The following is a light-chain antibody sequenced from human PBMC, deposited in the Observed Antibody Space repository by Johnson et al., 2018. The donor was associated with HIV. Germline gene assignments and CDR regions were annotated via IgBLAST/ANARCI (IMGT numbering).Light chain of an antibody. Sequence: QSVLTQPPSVSAAPGQKVTISCSGSSSNIGNNYVSWYQQLPGTAPKLLIYYNNKRPSGIPDRFSASKSGTSATLGITGLQTGDEADYYCGTWDSSLSAYVFGTGTKVTVL. CDR1: SSNIGNNY. CDR3: GTWDSSLSAYV. V-gene: IGLV1-51*01. J-gene: IGLJ1*01. CDR2: YNN.